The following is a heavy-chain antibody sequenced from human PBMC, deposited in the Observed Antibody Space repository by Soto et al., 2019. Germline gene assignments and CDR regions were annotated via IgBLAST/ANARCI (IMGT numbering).Heavy chain of an antibody. V-gene: IGHV4-30-2*01. D-gene: IGHD3-22*01. CDR1: GDSISNGGYS. CDR3: ARDRRSFYHDGSGLDY. J-gene: IGHJ4*02. CDR2: IYHGGST. Sequence: QLQLQESGSGLVRPSQTLSLSCAVSGDSISNGGYSWNWIRQPPGKGLEWIGYIYHGGSTYSNPSLEGRVTLSVDTSKNQSSLRLTSVIAADTAVYYCARDRRSFYHDGSGLDYWGQGILVTVSS.